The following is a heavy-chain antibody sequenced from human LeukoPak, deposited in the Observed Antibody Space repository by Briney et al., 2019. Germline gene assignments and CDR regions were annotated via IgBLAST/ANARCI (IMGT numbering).Heavy chain of an antibody. D-gene: IGHD3-22*01. CDR1: GFTFSNYG. J-gene: IGHJ4*02. CDR2: IRYDGNNK. CDR3: AKDSSYYYDSSGPFDY. V-gene: IGHV3-30*02. Sequence: GGSLRLSCGASGFTFSNYGMLWVRQAPGKGLDWVAFIRYDGNNKLYADSVKGRFTISRDNSKNSLYLQMNSLRAEDTALYYCAKDSSYYYDSSGPFDYWGQGTLVTVSS.